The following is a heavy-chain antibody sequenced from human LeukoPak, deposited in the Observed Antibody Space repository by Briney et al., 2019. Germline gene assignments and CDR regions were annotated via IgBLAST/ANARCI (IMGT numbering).Heavy chain of an antibody. CDR2: IGSSGTST. CDR3: ARAGV. Sequence: GGSLRLSCAASGVSVSSSSMNWVRQAPGKGLEWISYIGSSGTSTYYADSVKGRFTISRGIAKNSLYLQMNSLRDEDTAVYYCARAGVWGQGTTVTVSS. CDR1: GVSVSSSS. V-gene: IGHV3-48*02. J-gene: IGHJ6*02.